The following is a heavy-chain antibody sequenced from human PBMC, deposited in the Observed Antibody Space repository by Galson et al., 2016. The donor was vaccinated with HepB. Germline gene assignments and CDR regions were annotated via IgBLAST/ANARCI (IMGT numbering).Heavy chain of an antibody. Sequence: QSGAEVKKPGESLRISCKASGYSFTSYWISWVRQMPGKGLEWMGRIDPGDSYTNYSPSFQGHVTISADKSISTAYLQWSSLKASDTAMYYCARSDFGVVKGDVWGKGTAVTVSS. CDR3: ARSDFGVVKGDV. V-gene: IGHV5-10-1*01. CDR2: IDPGDSYT. J-gene: IGHJ6*04. D-gene: IGHD3-3*01. CDR1: GYSFTSYW.